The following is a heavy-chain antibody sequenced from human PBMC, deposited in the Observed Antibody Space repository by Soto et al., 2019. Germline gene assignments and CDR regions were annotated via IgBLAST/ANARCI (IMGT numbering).Heavy chain of an antibody. CDR1: GFTFSSYG. CDR3: AKGLQPLQWLLGGNYYYYYGMDV. V-gene: IGHV3-30*18. D-gene: IGHD6-19*01. J-gene: IGHJ6*02. CDR2: ISYDGSNK. Sequence: PGGSLRLSCAASGFTFSSYGMHWVRQAPGKGLEWVAVISYDGSNKYYADSVKGRFTISRDNSKNTLYLQMNSLRAEDTAVYYCAKGLQPLQWLLGGNYYYYYGMDVWGQGTTVTVSS.